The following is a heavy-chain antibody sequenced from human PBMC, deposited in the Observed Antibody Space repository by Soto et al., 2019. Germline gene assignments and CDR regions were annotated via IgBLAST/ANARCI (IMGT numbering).Heavy chain of an antibody. J-gene: IGHJ5*02. Sequence: SETLSLTCTVSGGSVSSGSYYWSWIRQPPGKGLEWIGYIYYSGSTNYNPSLKSRVTISVDTSKNQFSLKLSSVTAADTAVYYCARGDYYDSSWFDPWGQGTLVTVSS. CDR1: GGSVSSGSYY. V-gene: IGHV4-61*01. CDR3: ARGDYYDSSWFDP. CDR2: IYYSGST. D-gene: IGHD3-22*01.